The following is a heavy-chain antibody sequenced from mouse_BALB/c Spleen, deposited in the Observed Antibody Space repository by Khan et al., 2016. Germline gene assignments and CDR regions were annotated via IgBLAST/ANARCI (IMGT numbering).Heavy chain of an antibody. CDR2: IYPGDGDT. D-gene: IGHD3-1*01. Sequence: VQLQESGAELVRPGSSVKISCKASGYAFSSYWMNWVKQRPGQGLEWIGQIYPGDGDTNYTGTFKGKATLTADKSSSTAYMQLSSLTSEDSAVCFFGRVISSGYGAWFAYWGQGTLVTVSA. CDR3: GRVISSGYGAWFAY. CDR1: GYAFSSYW. V-gene: IGHV1-80*01. J-gene: IGHJ3*01.